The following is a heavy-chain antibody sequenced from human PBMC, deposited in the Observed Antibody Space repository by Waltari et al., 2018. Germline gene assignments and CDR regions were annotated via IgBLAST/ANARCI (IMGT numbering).Heavy chain of an antibody. D-gene: IGHD6-25*01. Sequence: VQLLESGGGLVQPGGSLRLSCAASGFTFSNYPVTWVRQAPGKGLEWLSTIRDSDDKTYYADSVNGRFTISRDNSKNTLYLQMNGPRADDTALYYCAKSLIAAAGTGAFDIWGQGTMVTVSS. CDR3: AKSLIAAAGTGAFDI. CDR2: IRDSDDKT. V-gene: IGHV3-23*01. J-gene: IGHJ3*02. CDR1: GFTFSNYP.